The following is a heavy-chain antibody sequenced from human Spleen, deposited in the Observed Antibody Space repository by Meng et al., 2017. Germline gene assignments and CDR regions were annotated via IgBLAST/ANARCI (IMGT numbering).Heavy chain of an antibody. V-gene: IGHV1-2*02. Sequence: QVQLVQSGAEVKKPGASVKVSCKPSGYNFPDYYIPWVRQAPGQGLEWMGWINPNSGGTNYAQKFQGRVTMTRDTSISTAYMELSRLRSDDTAVYYCARPLWFGTNWFDPWGQGTLVTVSS. J-gene: IGHJ5*02. D-gene: IGHD3-10*01. CDR1: GYNFPDYY. CDR2: INPNSGGT. CDR3: ARPLWFGTNWFDP.